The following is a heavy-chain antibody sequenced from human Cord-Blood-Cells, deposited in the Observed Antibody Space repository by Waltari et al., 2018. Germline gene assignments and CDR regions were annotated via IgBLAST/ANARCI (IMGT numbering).Heavy chain of an antibody. J-gene: IGHJ4*02. CDR2: IIPIFGTA. CDR1: GGTFSSYA. CDR3: ARDRVTGGNDY. D-gene: IGHD1-20*01. V-gene: IGHV1-69*06. Sequence: QVQRVESGAEVRKPGSSVKVSCEASGGTFSSYALSCVRQAPGQGLEWMGGIIPIFGTANYAQKFQGRVTITADKSTRTAHMELSSLRSEDTAVYYCARDRVTGGNDYWGPGTLVTVSS.